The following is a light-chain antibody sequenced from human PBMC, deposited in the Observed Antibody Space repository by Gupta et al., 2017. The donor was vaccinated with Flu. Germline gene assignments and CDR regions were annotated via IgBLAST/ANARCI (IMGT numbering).Light chain of an antibody. Sequence: QAGLTQPPSVSMALGQTAILTCTGNTNNVGNQGAPWLQEHQGHPPKLISYRNNNRPSGIAERFSASRSGNTASLIITGLQPEDEADYYCSAWDTRLRGWVFGGGTKLTVL. V-gene: IGLV10-54*04. CDR3: SAWDTRLRGWV. CDR2: RNN. CDR1: TNNVGNQG. J-gene: IGLJ3*02.